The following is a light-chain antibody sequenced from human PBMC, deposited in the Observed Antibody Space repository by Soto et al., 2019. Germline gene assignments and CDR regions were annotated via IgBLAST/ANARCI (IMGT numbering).Light chain of an antibody. CDR1: QSIRSY. V-gene: IGKV1-39*01. CDR2: AAS. Sequence: DIQMTQSPSSLSASVGDRVTIPCRASQSIRSYLNWYQQKPGKAPKLLMYAASSLQSGVPSRFSGSGSGTDFTLTISSLETEDFATYYCQQSYSTPWTFGQGTKVDIK. CDR3: QQSYSTPWT. J-gene: IGKJ1*01.